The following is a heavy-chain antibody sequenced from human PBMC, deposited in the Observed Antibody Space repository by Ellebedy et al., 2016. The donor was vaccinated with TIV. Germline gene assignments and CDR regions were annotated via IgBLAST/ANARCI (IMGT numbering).Heavy chain of an antibody. CDR1: GFNFTNSW. Sequence: GESLKISCKGSGFNFTNSWIVWVRQMPGKGLESMGIIHPGDSHTRYSPSFQGQVTISADKSISSAYLQWSSLKASDTAIYYCVREGTTGDRFDYWGQGTLVTVSS. J-gene: IGHJ4*02. CDR3: VREGTTGDRFDY. V-gene: IGHV5-51*01. D-gene: IGHD7-27*01. CDR2: IHPGDSHT.